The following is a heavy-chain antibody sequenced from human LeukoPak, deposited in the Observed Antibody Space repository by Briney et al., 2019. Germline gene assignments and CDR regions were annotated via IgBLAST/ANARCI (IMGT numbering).Heavy chain of an antibody. D-gene: IGHD3-22*01. CDR3: ATDYYDSSGYGDY. J-gene: IGHJ4*02. V-gene: IGHV4-34*01. CDR1: GGSFSGYY. CDR2: IYYSGST. Sequence: PSETLSLTCAVYGGSFSGYYWSWIRQPPGKGLEWIGSIYYSGSTYYNPSLKSRVTISVDTSKNQFSLKLSSVTAADTAVYYCATDYYDSSGYGDYWGQGTLVTVSS.